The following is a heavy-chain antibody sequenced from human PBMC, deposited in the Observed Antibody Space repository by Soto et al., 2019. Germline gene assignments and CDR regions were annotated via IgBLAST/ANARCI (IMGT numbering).Heavy chain of an antibody. V-gene: IGHV1-2*04. CDR1: GYTFTGDY. Sequence: ASLKVSCTASGYTFTGDYMPWVRKAPGQGPEWMGWINPNGGGTNYAQKFQGLVTMTRDTSISTAYMELSRLRSDDTAVYYCARGGRYCSSTSWQAGAFEIWG. J-gene: IGHJ3*02. CDR2: INPNGGGT. D-gene: IGHD2-2*01. CDR3: ARGGRYCSSTSWQAGAFEI.